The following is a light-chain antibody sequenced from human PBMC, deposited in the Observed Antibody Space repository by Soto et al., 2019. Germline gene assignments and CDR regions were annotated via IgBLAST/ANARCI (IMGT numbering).Light chain of an antibody. CDR2: KAS. V-gene: IGKV1-5*03. Sequence: DIQMTQSPSTLSASVGDRVTITCRASQSISSWLAWYQQKPGKDPKLLINKASSLESGVPSRFSGSGSGTEFTLTISSLQPDDFATYYCQQYNSYTWTFGQGTKVEIK. CDR3: QQYNSYTWT. J-gene: IGKJ1*01. CDR1: QSISSW.